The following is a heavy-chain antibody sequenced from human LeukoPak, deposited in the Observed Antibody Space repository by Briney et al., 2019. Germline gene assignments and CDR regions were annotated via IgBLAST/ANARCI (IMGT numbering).Heavy chain of an antibody. Sequence: GGSLRLSCAASGFTFSSYAMHWVRQAPGKGLEWVAVISYDGSNKYYADSVKGRFTISRDNSKNTLYLQMNSLRAEDTAVYYCARDQGQQPRFYWGQGTLVTVSS. V-gene: IGHV3-30-3*01. CDR1: GFTFSSYA. J-gene: IGHJ4*02. CDR3: ARDQGQQPRFY. D-gene: IGHD6-13*01. CDR2: ISYDGSNK.